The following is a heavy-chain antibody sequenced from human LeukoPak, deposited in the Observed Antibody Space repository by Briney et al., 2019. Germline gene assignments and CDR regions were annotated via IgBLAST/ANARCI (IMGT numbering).Heavy chain of an antibody. CDR2: INPNSGGT. CDR1: GYTFTGYY. Sequence: ASVKVSCKASGYTFTGYYMHWVRQAPGQGLEWMGWINPNSGGTNYAQKFQGRVTMTRDTSIGTAYMELSRLRSDDTAVYYCARDPTVTRSFPTWFDPWGQGTLVTVSS. D-gene: IGHD4-17*01. CDR3: ARDPTVTRSFPTWFDP. V-gene: IGHV1-2*02. J-gene: IGHJ5*02.